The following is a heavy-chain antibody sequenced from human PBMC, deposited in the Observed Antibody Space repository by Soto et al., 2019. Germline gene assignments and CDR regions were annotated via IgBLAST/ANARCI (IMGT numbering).Heavy chain of an antibody. CDR3: AMMGGKGSGSYYKQNY. CDR2: ISGSGGST. CDR1: GFTFSSYA. V-gene: IGHV3-23*01. J-gene: IGHJ4*02. Sequence: EVQLLESGGGLVQPGGSLRLSCAASGFTFSSYAMSWVRQAPGKGLEWVSAISGSGGSTYYADSVKGRFTISRDNSKNTLYLQMNSLRAEDTAVYYCAMMGGKGSGSYYKQNYWGQGTLVTVSS. D-gene: IGHD3-10*01.